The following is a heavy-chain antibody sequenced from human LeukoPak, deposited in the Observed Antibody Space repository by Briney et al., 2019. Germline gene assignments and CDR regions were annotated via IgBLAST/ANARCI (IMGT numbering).Heavy chain of an antibody. CDR1: GFTFSNYD. CDR3: ARDQRGGTYSDY. D-gene: IGHD1-26*01. J-gene: IGHJ4*02. CDR2: ISSSSTYI. Sequence: GGSLRLSCTTSGFTFSNYDMNWVRQAPGEGLEFVSSISSSSTYIYYADSVKGRFNISRDDAKNSLYLQMNSLRAEDTALYYCARDQRGGTYSDYWGQGTLVTVSS. V-gene: IGHV3-21*01.